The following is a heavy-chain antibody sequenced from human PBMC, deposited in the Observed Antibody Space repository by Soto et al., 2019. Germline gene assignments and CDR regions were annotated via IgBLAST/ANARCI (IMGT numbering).Heavy chain of an antibody. CDR1: GFSLSTNGVG. CDR3: AHNLVSGTSWFDP. J-gene: IGHJ5*02. CDR2: IYWDDDK. V-gene: IGHV2-5*02. D-gene: IGHD6-19*01. Sequence: QITLKESGPTLVKPTQTLTLTCTFSGFSLSTNGVGVVWIRQPPGKALEWLGIIYWDDDKRYSPSLKSRLTXTXDXXKNQVVLRMTNMDPVDTGTYYCAHNLVSGTSWFDPWGQGTLVTVSS.